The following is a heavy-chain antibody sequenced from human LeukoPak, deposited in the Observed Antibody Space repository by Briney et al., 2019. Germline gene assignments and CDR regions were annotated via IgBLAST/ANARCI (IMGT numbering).Heavy chain of an antibody. J-gene: IGHJ5*02. Sequence: RPSETLSLTCTVSGGSISSYYWSWIRQPPGKGLEWVGYIFSSGSTNYNPSLKSRVTISLDTSKSQFSLKLISVTASDTAVYYCARLTKFLTTYYPTPWGQGTLVTVSS. CDR3: ARLTKFLTTYYPTP. D-gene: IGHD2/OR15-2a*01. V-gene: IGHV4-59*08. CDR2: IFSSGST. CDR1: GGSISSYY.